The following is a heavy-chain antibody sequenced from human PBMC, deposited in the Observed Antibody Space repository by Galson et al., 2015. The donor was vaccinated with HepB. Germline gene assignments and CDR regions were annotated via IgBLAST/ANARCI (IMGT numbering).Heavy chain of an antibody. Sequence: SVKVSCKASGYTFTSYGISWVRQAPGQGLEWMGWISAYNGNTNYAQKLQGRVTMTTDTSTSTAYMELRSLRSDDTAVYYCARMDRFSPGNNWFDPWGQGTLVTVSS. J-gene: IGHJ5*02. D-gene: IGHD3-3*01. CDR3: ARMDRFSPGNNWFDP. CDR2: ISAYNGNT. CDR1: GYTFTSYG. V-gene: IGHV1-18*01.